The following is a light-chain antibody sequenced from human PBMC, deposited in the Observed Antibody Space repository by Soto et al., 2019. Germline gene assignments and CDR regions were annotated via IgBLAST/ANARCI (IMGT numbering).Light chain of an antibody. CDR2: LGS. CDR3: MQALQTQWT. V-gene: IGKV2-28*01. J-gene: IGKJ1*01. CDR1: QSLLHSNGYNY. Sequence: DIVMTQSPLSLPVTPGEPASISCRSSQSLLHSNGYNYLDWYLQKPGQSPQLLIYLGSNRASGVPDRFSGSGSGTDFTLIISRVEAEDVGVYYCMQALQTQWTFGQGTKV.